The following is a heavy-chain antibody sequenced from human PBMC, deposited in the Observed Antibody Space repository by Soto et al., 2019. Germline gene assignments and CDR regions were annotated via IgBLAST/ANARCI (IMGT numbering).Heavy chain of an antibody. CDR1: GLTVSSNY. Sequence: EVQLVESGGGLIQPGGSLRLSCAASGLTVSSNYMSWVRQAPGKGLEWVSVIYSGGSTYYADSVKGRFTISRDNSKNTLYLQMNSLRAEDTAVYYCASRSIAAAGAPFDYWGQGTLVTVSS. CDR3: ASRSIAAAGAPFDY. J-gene: IGHJ4*02. CDR2: IYSGGST. D-gene: IGHD6-13*01. V-gene: IGHV3-53*01.